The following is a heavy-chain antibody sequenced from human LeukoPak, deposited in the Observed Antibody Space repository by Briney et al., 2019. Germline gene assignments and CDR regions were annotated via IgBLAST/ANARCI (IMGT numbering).Heavy chain of an antibody. J-gene: IGHJ4*02. V-gene: IGHV1-69*13. CDR1: GGTFSSYA. Sequence: ASVKVSCKASGGTFSSYAISWVRQAPGQGLEWMGGIIPIFGTANYAQKFQGRVTITADESTSTAYMELSSLRSEDTAVYYCARAQYSGFFSPGFDYWGQGTLVTVSS. CDR2: IIPIFGTA. D-gene: IGHD5-12*01. CDR3: ARAQYSGFFSPGFDY.